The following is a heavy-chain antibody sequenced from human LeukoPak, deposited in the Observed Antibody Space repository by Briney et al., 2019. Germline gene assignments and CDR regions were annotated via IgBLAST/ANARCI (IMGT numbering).Heavy chain of an antibody. Sequence: ASVKVSCKASGDTFTGFYIHWVRQAPGQGLEWMGWINPNSGGTTYAEKFQDRVTMTRDTSIRTVYMEMSSLRSDDTAMYYCARGYDNWFDPWGQGTLVTVSS. J-gene: IGHJ5*02. CDR1: GDTFTGFY. V-gene: IGHV1-2*02. D-gene: IGHD2-15*01. CDR3: ARGYDNWFDP. CDR2: INPNSGGT.